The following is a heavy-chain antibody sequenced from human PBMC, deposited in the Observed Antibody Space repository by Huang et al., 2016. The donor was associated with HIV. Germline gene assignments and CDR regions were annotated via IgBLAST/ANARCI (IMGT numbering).Heavy chain of an antibody. CDR2: LRSDGSNE. CDR3: ARAVDGFNSKGFYMDV. D-gene: IGHD5-12*01. Sequence: QVQLVESGGGVVQPGGSLRLSCGASGFIFDNFGMHWVRQAPCKWLEWVAFLRSDGSNEDNGESVKGRFSISRDNFENMVYLQMNSLGDGDTAIYYCARAVDGFNSKGFYMDVWGKGTAVIVSS. V-gene: IGHV3-30*02. CDR1: GFIFDNFG. J-gene: IGHJ6*03.